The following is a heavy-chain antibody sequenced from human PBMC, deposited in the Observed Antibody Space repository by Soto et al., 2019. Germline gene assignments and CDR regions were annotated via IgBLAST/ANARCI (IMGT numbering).Heavy chain of an antibody. J-gene: IGHJ6*02. CDR2: INDSGTT. CDR3: ARGTSQNVYSHYGMDV. CDR1: GGSFSGFY. V-gene: IGHV4-34*02. Sequence: QVQLEQWGAGLLKPSETLSLTCAIYGGSFSGFYWSWIRQPPGKGLEWIGEINDSGTTNYNPSLKSRVTISADTSKTHFSLRLTSVTAADTAVYYCARGTSQNVYSHYGMDVWGQGTTVTVSS.